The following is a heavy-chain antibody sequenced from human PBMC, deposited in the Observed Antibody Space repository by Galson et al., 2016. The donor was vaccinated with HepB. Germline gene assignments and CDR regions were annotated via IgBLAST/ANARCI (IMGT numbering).Heavy chain of an antibody. J-gene: IGHJ4*02. Sequence: SLRLSCADSGFTFSDSAIHWVRQASGKGLEWVGRIRSRANAHATAYAASLEGRFTVSRHDSNNTASLHMNSLRAEDTAIYYCTRVYTSSFDSWGQGTLVTVSS. CDR3: TRVYTSSFDS. CDR1: GFTFSDSA. CDR2: IRSRANAHAT. D-gene: IGHD6-6*01. V-gene: IGHV3-73*01.